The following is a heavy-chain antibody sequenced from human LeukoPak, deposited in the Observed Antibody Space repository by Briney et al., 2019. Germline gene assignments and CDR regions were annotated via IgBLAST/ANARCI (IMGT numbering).Heavy chain of an antibody. CDR2: ISYDGSNK. Sequence: GGSLRLSCAASGFTFSSYAMHWVRQAPGEGLEWVAVISYDGSNKYYADSVKGRFTISRDNSKNTLSLQMNSLRAEDTAVYYCARDLEVRGVIEGRFDYWGQGTLVTVSS. D-gene: IGHD3-10*01. CDR1: GFTFSSYA. CDR3: ARDLEVRGVIEGRFDY. J-gene: IGHJ4*02. V-gene: IGHV3-30-3*01.